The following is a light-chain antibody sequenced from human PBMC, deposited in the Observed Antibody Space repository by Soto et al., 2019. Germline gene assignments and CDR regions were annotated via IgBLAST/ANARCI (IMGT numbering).Light chain of an antibody. V-gene: IGLV1-40*01. J-gene: IGLJ1*01. CDR1: SSNIGAGFD. CDR2: GNT. CDR3: QSYDHSLSAFYV. Sequence: QSVLTQPPSVSGAPGQRVTISCTGSSSNIGAGFDVHWYQQLPATAPKLLIYGNTNRPSGVPDRFSGSKSGTSASLTITGLQAEDEADYYCQSYDHSLSAFYVFGTGTKVTVL.